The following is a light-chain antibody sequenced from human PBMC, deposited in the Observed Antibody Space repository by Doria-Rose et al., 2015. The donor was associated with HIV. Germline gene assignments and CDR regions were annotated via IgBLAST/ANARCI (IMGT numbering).Light chain of an antibody. CDR3: QQYYDTPS. J-gene: IGKJ3*01. CDR1: QSLLYTSKDY. V-gene: IGKV4-1*01. CDR2: WPS. Sequence: TQSPESLGMSLGERATLNCKSNQSLLYTSKDYLAWYQQKPGQHPKLLIYWPSTRQSGVPARFSGSGSGTDFTLTISCLEAEDVAVYYCQQYYDTPSFGPGTTVDIK.